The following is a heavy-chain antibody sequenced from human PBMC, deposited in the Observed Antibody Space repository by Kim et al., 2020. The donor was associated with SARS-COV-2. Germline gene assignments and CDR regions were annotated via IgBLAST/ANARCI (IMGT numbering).Heavy chain of an antibody. CDR2: ISSSSSYI. Sequence: GGSLRLSCAASGFTFSSYSMNWVRQAPGKGLEWVSSISSSSSYIYYADSVKGRFTISRDNAKNSLYLQMNSLRAEDTAVYYCARDYDILTGYYNDYYYYGMDVWGQGTTVTVSS. D-gene: IGHD3-9*01. J-gene: IGHJ6*02. V-gene: IGHV3-21*01. CDR1: GFTFSSYS. CDR3: ARDYDILTGYYNDYYYYGMDV.